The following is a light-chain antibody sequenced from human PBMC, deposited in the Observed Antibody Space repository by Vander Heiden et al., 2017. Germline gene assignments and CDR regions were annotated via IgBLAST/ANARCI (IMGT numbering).Light chain of an antibody. Sequence: QSALTQPAYVSGSLGQSNTIPCAGTSSDVGGYASVSWYQQHPGKAPKLMIYDVTYRPSGVSIRFSGSKSGNTASLTISGLQAEDESDYYCSSYTTTGTRLFGTGTKVTVL. CDR1: SSDVGGYAS. J-gene: IGLJ1*01. CDR3: SSYTTTGTRL. CDR2: DVT. V-gene: IGLV2-14*03.